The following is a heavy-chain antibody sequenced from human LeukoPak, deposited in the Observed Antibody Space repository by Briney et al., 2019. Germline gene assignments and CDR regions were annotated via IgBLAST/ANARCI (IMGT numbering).Heavy chain of an antibody. CDR3: AREGATFDP. CDR1: GGSISSSSYY. V-gene: IGHV4-61*01. D-gene: IGHD1-26*01. J-gene: IGHJ5*02. Sequence: PSETLSLTCTVSGGSISSSSYYWGWIRQPPGKGLEWIGYIYYSGSTNYNPSLKSRVTISVDTSKNQFSLKLSSVTAADTAVYYCAREGATFDPWGQGTLVTVSS. CDR2: IYYSGST.